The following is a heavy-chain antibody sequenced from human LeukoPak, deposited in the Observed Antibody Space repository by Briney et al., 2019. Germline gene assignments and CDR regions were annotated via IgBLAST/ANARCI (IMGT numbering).Heavy chain of an antibody. Sequence: GSLRLSCAASGFTFSSYAMSWVRQAPGKRLAWVSAISGSGGSTYYADSVKGRFTISRDNSKNTLYLQMNSLRAEDTAVYYCAKGRYWGPSDYWGQGTLVTVSS. CDR1: GFTFSSYA. D-gene: IGHD7-27*01. CDR3: AKGRYWGPSDY. J-gene: IGHJ4*02. V-gene: IGHV3-23*01. CDR2: ISGSGGST.